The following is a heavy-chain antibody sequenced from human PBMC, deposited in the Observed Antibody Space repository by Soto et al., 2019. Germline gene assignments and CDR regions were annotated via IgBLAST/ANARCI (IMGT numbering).Heavy chain of an antibody. D-gene: IGHD2-2*01. CDR1: GYSFTSYW. Sequence: GESLKISCKGSGYSFTSYWIGWVRQMPGKGLEWMGIIYPGDSDTRYSPSFQGQVTISADKSISTAYLQWSSLKASDTAMYYCARHLGYCSSTSCFDYYYYGMDVWGQGTKVTVSS. CDR3: ARHLGYCSSTSCFDYYYYGMDV. V-gene: IGHV5-51*01. CDR2: IYPGDSDT. J-gene: IGHJ6*02.